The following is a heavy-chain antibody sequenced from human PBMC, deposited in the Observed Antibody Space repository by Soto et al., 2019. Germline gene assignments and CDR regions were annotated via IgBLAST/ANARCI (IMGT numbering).Heavy chain of an antibody. J-gene: IGHJ4*02. Sequence: GGSLRLSCAASGFTFSEFAMSWVRRAPGKGLEWVSSVSGGGSATYYADSVQGRFTVARDNSKNTLFLQMNRLRVEDTAIYYCAKEGGFGRFDFWGQGNLVTVSS. CDR2: VSGGGSAT. CDR3: AKEGGFGRFDF. CDR1: GFTFSEFA. D-gene: IGHD3-10*01. V-gene: IGHV3-23*01.